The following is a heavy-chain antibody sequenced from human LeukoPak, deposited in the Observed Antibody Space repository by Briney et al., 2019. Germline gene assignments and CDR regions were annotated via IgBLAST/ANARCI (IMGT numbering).Heavy chain of an antibody. CDR1: GFTFGDYA. V-gene: IGHV3-49*04. CDR2: IRSKAYGGTT. CDR3: TRSNYIWFGESYPYYFDY. Sequence: PGGSLRLSCTASGFTFGDYAMSWVRQAPGKGLEWVGFIRSKAYGGTTEYAASVKGRFTISRDDSKSIAYLQMNSLKTEDTAVYYCTRSNYIWFGESYPYYFDYWGQGTLVTISS. D-gene: IGHD3-10*01. J-gene: IGHJ4*02.